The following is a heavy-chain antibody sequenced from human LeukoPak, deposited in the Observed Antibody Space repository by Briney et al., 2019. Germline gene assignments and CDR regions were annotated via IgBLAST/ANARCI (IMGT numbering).Heavy chain of an antibody. Sequence: PGGSLRLSCVVSGILFSDYYMNWIRQAPGKGLEWISYISSSSSYTDYADSVKGRFTISRDNAKSALYLHLNSLRLEDTAVYYCAAGTAADFWGQGTLVTVSS. D-gene: IGHD6-13*01. J-gene: IGHJ4*02. CDR1: GILFSDYY. CDR2: ISSSSSYT. CDR3: AAGTAADF. V-gene: IGHV3-11*03.